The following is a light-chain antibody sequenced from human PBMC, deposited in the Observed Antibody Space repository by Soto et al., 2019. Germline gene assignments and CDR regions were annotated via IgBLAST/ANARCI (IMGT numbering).Light chain of an antibody. CDR2: EVN. CDR1: SSDVVTYTL. V-gene: IGLV2-23*02. J-gene: IGLJ1*01. Sequence: QSALTQPASVSGSPGQSITISCTGTSSDVVTYTLVSWYQQHPGKAPKLVIDEVNKRPAGVSKRFSGSKSGDTASLTISGLQAEDEADYYCSSYAGAITFYVFGTGTKLTV. CDR3: SSYAGAITFYV.